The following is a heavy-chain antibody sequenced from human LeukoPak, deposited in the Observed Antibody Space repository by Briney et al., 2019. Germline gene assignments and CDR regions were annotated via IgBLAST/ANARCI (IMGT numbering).Heavy chain of an antibody. CDR1: GFTFDVYG. J-gene: IGHJ4*02. D-gene: IGHD4-17*01. Sequence: PGGSLRLSCAASGFTFDVYGMSWVRQAPGKGLEWVSGLNWNGGSTGYADSMKGRFTISRDNAKNSLCLQMNSLRAEDTALYYCARHLYGGDYWGQGTLVTVSS. CDR3: ARHLYGGDY. V-gene: IGHV3-20*04. CDR2: LNWNGGST.